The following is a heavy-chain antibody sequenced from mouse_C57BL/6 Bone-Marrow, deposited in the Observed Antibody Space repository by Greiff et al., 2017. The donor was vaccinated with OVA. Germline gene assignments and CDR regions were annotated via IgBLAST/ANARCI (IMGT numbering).Heavy chain of an antibody. CDR3: ARDGYYGSSY. J-gene: IGHJ3*01. CDR1: GYTFTDYY. D-gene: IGHD1-1*01. Sequence: VQLQQSGAELVRPGASVKLSCKASGYTFTDYYINWVKQRPGQGLEWIARIYPGSGNTYYNEKFKGKATLTAEKSSSTAYMQLSSLTSEDSAVYFCARDGYYGSSYWGQGTLVTVSA. CDR2: IYPGSGNT. V-gene: IGHV1-76*01.